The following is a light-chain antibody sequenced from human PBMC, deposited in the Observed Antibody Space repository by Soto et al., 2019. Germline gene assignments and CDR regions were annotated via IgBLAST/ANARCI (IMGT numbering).Light chain of an antibody. V-gene: IGLV1-47*01. CDR3: ATWDDSLTGLV. Sequence: QSVLTQPPSASGTPGQGVSISCSGSSSNMGSNYVYWYQQLPGRAPRLIIYKNDQRPSGAPDRFSGSKSGTSASLAISGLRSEDEALYHCATWDDSLTGLVFGGGTKLTVL. J-gene: IGLJ3*02. CDR2: KND. CDR1: SSNMGSNY.